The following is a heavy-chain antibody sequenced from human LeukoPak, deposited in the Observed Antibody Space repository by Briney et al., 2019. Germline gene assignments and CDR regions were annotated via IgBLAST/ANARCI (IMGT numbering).Heavy chain of an antibody. Sequence: GGSLRLSCAASGFTFSSYSMNWVRQAPGKGLEWVSSISSSSSYIYYADSVKGRFTISRDNTKNSLYLQMNSLRAEDTAVYYCARGRYCSSTSCYAEGLLDDWGQGTLVTVSS. CDR2: ISSSSSYI. D-gene: IGHD2-2*01. CDR3: ARGRYCSSTSCYAEGLLDD. V-gene: IGHV3-21*01. CDR1: GFTFSSYS. J-gene: IGHJ4*02.